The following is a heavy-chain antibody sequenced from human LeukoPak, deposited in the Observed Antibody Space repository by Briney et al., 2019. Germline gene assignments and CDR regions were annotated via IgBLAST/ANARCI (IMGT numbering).Heavy chain of an antibody. Sequence: SVKVSCKASGGTFSSYAISWVRQAPGQGLEWMGGIIPIFGTANYAQKFQGRVTITADKSTSTAYMELSSLRSEDTAVYYCATNLNRLWFGDPPHWGQGTLVTVSS. CDR3: ATNLNRLWFGDPPH. J-gene: IGHJ4*02. D-gene: IGHD3-10*01. CDR1: GGTFSSYA. V-gene: IGHV1-69*06. CDR2: IIPIFGTA.